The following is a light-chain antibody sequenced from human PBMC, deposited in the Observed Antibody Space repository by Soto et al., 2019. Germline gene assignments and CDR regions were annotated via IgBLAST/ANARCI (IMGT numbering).Light chain of an antibody. CDR1: RPVVRQ. V-gene: IGKV3-15*01. CDR3: QPYNNWPLT. Sequence: EIVLTHSPDALSLSPGERFSLSCRASRPVVRQYIAWYHQKPGQTPRLLIYDTSTRATGVPTRFSGSRSGAEFTLTINSLQSEDFAVYYCQPYNNWPLTFGGGTKVDI. CDR2: DTS. J-gene: IGKJ4*01.